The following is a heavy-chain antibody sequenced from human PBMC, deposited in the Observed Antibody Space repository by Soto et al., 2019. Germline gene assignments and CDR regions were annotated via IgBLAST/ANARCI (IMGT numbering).Heavy chain of an antibody. CDR1: YGKIGNYG. Sequence: VLYGKIGNYGWSRIRKHPRKGLEWIGYIYSSGSTHYNPSLQSRVTISADTSKNQVSLKVRSVTAADTAVYFCARDHRLRYGVYDLAYW. J-gene: IGHJ4*01. CDR2: IYSSGST. V-gene: IGHV4-59*01. CDR3: ARDHRLRYGVYDLAY. D-gene: IGHD5-12*01.